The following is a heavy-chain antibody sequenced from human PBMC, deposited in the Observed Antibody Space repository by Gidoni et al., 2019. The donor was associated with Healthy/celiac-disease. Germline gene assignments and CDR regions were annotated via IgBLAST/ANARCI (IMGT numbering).Heavy chain of an antibody. J-gene: IGHJ2*01. CDR2: RSYDGSKK. V-gene: IGHV3-30*04. Sequence: QVQLVESGGGVVQPGRSLCLSCASSGFTFRSYAMHWVRQAPGKGLEWVAVRSYDGSKKYYADSVKGRFTISRDNSKNTLYLQMNSLRAEDTAVYYCAREYSSSADWYFDLWGRGTLVTVSS. CDR3: AREYSSSADWYFDL. CDR1: GFTFRSYA. D-gene: IGHD6-13*01.